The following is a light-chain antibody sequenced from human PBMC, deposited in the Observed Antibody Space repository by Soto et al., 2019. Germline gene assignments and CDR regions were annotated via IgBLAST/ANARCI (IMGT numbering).Light chain of an antibody. CDR2: DVS. CDR3: SSYTSSSPYV. CDR1: STDIGRYNY. Sequence: QSVLTQPASVSGSPGQSITISCTGTSTDIGRYNYVSWYQQHPGKAPKLMIYDVSNRPSGVSNRFSGSKSGNTASLTISGLQAEDEADYYCSSYTSSSPYVVGTGTKLTV. V-gene: IGLV2-14*03. J-gene: IGLJ1*01.